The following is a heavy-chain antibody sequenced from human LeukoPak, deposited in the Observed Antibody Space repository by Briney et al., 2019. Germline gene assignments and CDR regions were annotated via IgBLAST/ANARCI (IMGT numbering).Heavy chain of an antibody. J-gene: IGHJ4*02. CDR3: ASQIGGYPRD. D-gene: IGHD5-12*01. Sequence: SETLSLTCTVSGGSISSSSYYWGWIRQPPGKGLEWIGSIYYSGSTYYNPFLKSRVTISVDTSKNQFSLKLSSVTAADTAVYYCASQIGGYPRDWGQGTLVTVSS. CDR1: GGSISSSSYY. CDR2: IYYSGST. V-gene: IGHV4-39*07.